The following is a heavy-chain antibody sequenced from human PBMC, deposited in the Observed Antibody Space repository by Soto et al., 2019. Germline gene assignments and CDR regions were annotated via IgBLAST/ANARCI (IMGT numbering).Heavy chain of an antibody. V-gene: IGHV4-61*01. D-gene: IGHD3-10*01. CDR3: ARERTMVRGVIDP. J-gene: IGHJ5*02. CDR2: IYYSGST. Sequence: QVQLQESGPGLVKPSETLSLTCTVSGGSVSSGSYYWSWIRQPPGKGLEWIGYIYYSGSTNYNPSLKSRVTISVDTSKHQFSLKLSSVTAADTAVYYCARERTMVRGVIDPWGQGTLVTVSS. CDR1: GGSVSSGSYY.